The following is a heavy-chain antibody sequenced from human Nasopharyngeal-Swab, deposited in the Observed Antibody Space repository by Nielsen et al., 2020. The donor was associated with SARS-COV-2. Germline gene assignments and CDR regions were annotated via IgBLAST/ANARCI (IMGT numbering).Heavy chain of an antibody. CDR1: GYTFTSSG. J-gene: IGHJ5*02. Sequence: ASVKVSCKASGYTFTSSGISWVRRAPGQGLEWMGWISAYNGNTNYAQKLQGRVTMTTDTSTSTAYMELRSLRSDDTAVYYCATEFYGSGSYYSNWFDPWGQGTQVTVSS. D-gene: IGHD3-10*01. V-gene: IGHV1-18*01. CDR2: ISAYNGNT. CDR3: ATEFYGSGSYYSNWFDP.